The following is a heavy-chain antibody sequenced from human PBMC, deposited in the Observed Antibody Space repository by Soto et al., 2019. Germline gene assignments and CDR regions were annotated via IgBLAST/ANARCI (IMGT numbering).Heavy chain of an antibody. Sequence: GGSLRLSCLASGFGFSGYSMHWARQAPGKGLDWVAVIKHDGSEIYYADSVKGRFTISKDDSKNTLHLQMNALRVDDTALYYCVRVGWGYRYRRGMVGWCPGPLVTLS. D-gene: IGHD5-18*01. CDR2: IKHDGSEI. V-gene: IGHV3-30-3*01. J-gene: IGHJ6*02. CDR1: GFGFSGYS. CDR3: VRVGWGYRYRRGMVG.